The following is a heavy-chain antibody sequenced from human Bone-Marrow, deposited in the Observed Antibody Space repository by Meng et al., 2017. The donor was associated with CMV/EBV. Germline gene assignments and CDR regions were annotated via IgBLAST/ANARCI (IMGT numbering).Heavy chain of an antibody. CDR2: ISWNSGSI. CDR1: GFTFDDYA. D-gene: IGHD3-3*01. J-gene: IGHJ6*02. CDR3: AKDITRAGGIFGVNGMDV. Sequence: SLKISCAASGFTFDDYAMHWVRQAPGKGLEWVSGISWNSGSIGYADSVKGRFTISRDNAKNSLYLQMNSLRAEDMALYYCAKDITRAGGIFGVNGMDVWGQGTTVTVSS. V-gene: IGHV3-9*03.